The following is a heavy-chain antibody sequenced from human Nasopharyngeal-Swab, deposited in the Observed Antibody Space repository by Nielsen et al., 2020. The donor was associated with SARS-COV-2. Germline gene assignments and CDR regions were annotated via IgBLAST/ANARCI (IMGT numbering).Heavy chain of an antibody. CDR1: GFTFSSYW. V-gene: IGHV3-7*01. D-gene: IGHD6-25*01. CDR3: ARVGYSSVDY. J-gene: IGHJ4*02. CDR2: IKQDGSEK. Sequence: GESLKISCAASGFTFSSYWMSWVRQAPGKGLEWVANIKQDGSEKYYVDSVKGRFTISRDNAKNSLYLQMNSLRAEDTAVYYCARVGYSSVDYWGQGTLVTVSS.